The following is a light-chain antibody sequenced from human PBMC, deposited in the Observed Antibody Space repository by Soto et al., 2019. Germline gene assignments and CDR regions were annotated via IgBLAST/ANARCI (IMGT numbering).Light chain of an antibody. V-gene: IGLV1-44*01. CDR1: SSNIGSNT. Sequence: QSVLTQPPSASGTPGQRFTISCSGSSSNIGSNTVNGYQQLPGTAPKLLIYSNNQRPSGVPDRFSGSKSGTSASLAISGLQSEDEADYYCAAWDDSLNGHVVFGGGTKLTVL. CDR2: SNN. CDR3: AAWDDSLNGHVV. J-gene: IGLJ2*01.